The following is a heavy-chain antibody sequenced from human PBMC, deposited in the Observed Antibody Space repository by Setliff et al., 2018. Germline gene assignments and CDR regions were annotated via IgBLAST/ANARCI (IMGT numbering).Heavy chain of an antibody. J-gene: IGHJ6*02. D-gene: IGHD3-10*01. CDR3: ARDGQYYGSGFYSTRYYYSYGLDV. CDR1: GYTFSNYG. Sequence: GASVKVSCKASGYTFSNYGVTWVRQAPGQGLEWMGWVTIYNGNTKYAQNLQGRLTLTTDISTSTAYMELGSLTTDDTAVYYCARDGQYYGSGFYSTRYYYSYGLDVWGQGTTVTVSS. V-gene: IGHV1-18*01. CDR2: VTIYNGNT.